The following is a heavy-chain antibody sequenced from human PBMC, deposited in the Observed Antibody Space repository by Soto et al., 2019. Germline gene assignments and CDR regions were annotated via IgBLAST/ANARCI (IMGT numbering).Heavy chain of an antibody. CDR1: GGSISISTYY. Sequence: ETLSLTCTVSGGSISISTYYWGWIRQPPGKGLEWIGSIYYRGSTYYNPSLKSRITISVDTSKNQISLKLTSVTAADTALYYCARSGYTYGEPDYWGQGTLVTVSS. CDR3: ARSGYTYGEPDY. J-gene: IGHJ4*02. V-gene: IGHV4-39*01. CDR2: IYYRGST. D-gene: IGHD5-18*01.